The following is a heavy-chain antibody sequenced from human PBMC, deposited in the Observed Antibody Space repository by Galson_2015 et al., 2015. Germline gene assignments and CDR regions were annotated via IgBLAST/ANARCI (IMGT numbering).Heavy chain of an antibody. D-gene: IGHD3-22*01. J-gene: IGHJ4*02. CDR2: IWYDGSNK. V-gene: IGHV3-33*01. CDR1: GFTFSSYG. Sequence: SLRLSCAASGFTFSSYGMHWVRQAPGKGLEWVAVIWYDGSNKYYADSVKGRFTISRDNPKNTLYLQMNSLRAEDTAVYYCARDLYYYDSSGYYEYWGQGTLVTVSS. CDR3: ARDLYYYDSSGYYEY.